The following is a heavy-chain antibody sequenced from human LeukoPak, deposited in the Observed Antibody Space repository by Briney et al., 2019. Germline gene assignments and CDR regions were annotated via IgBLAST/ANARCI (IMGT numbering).Heavy chain of an antibody. V-gene: IGHV3-23*01. Sequence: GGSLRLSCAASGFTLSSYGMSWVRQAPGKGLEWVSAISGSGGSTYYADSVKGRFTISRDNSKNTLYLQMNSLRAEDTAVYYCAKDHYGSGIDYWGQGTLVTVSS. J-gene: IGHJ4*02. CDR3: AKDHYGSGIDY. D-gene: IGHD3-10*01. CDR2: ISGSGGST. CDR1: GFTLSSYG.